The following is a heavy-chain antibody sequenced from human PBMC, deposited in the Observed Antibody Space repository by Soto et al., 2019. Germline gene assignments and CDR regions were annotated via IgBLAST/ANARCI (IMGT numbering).Heavy chain of an antibody. Sequence: QVQLQQWGAGLLKPSETLSLTCAVYGGSFSGYYWSWIRQPPGKGLEWIGEINHSGSTNYNPSLKIRVAISVGTSKDQFALKLSSVAAADTAVYYCARGRYDGSGNYFQHWGQGTLVAVSS. CDR3: ARGRYDGSGNYFQH. V-gene: IGHV4-34*01. CDR1: GGSFSGYY. J-gene: IGHJ1*01. D-gene: IGHD3-10*01. CDR2: INHSGST.